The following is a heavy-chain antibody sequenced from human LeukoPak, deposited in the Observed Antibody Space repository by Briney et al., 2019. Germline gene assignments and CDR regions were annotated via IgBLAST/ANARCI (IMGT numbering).Heavy chain of an antibody. D-gene: IGHD3-22*01. J-gene: IGHJ4*02. V-gene: IGHV3-48*03. CDR3: ARDGSWYYDSSGYYSY. CDR1: GFTFSSYE. CDR2: ISSSGSTI. Sequence: PGGSLRLSCAASGFTFSSYEMNWVRQAPGKGLEWVSYISSSGSTIYYADSVKGRFTISRDNSKNTLYLQMNSLRAEDTAVYYCARDGSWYYDSSGYYSYWGQGTLVTVSS.